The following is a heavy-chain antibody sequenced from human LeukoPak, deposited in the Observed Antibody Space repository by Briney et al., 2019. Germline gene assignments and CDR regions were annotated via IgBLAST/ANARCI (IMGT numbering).Heavy chain of an antibody. J-gene: IGHJ4*02. CDR3: ATLVSTRYYFDY. CDR2: IYYSGST. V-gene: IGHV4-39*07. D-gene: IGHD5/OR15-5a*01. Sequence: PSETLSLTCTVSGGSISSSSYYWGWIRQSPGKGLEWIGSIYYSGSTYFNPSLKSRVTISLDTSKNQFSLRLTSVTAADTAVYFCATLVSTRYYFDYWGQGTLVTVSS. CDR1: GGSISSSSYY.